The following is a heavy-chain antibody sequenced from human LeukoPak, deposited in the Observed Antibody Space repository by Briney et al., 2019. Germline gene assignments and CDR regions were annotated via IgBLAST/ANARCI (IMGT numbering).Heavy chain of an antibody. J-gene: IGHJ4*02. Sequence: GASVKVSCKASGYTFTSYYIHWVRQAPGQGLEWMGWINPNSGGTNYAQKFQGRVTMTRDTSISTAYMELSRLKSDDTAVYYCARGTYYFDNTNFDYWGQGTLVTVSS. CDR2: INPNSGGT. CDR1: GYTFTSYY. D-gene: IGHD3-22*01. V-gene: IGHV1-2*02. CDR3: ARGTYYFDNTNFDY.